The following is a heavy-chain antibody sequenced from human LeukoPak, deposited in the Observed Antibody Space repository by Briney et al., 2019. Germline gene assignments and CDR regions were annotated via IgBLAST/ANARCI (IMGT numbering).Heavy chain of an antibody. CDR2: IYYTGTA. V-gene: IGHV4-39*01. D-gene: IGHD1-1*01. J-gene: IGHJ5*02. CDR3: ARLGHYPNSRTRPNWFDR. CDR1: GGSIRDTSYY. Sequence: SETLSLTCTVSGGSIRDTSYYWVWIRQPPGRELEWIGIIYYTGTAYYNPSLKSRVTISVDTSRDQFSLRLSSVTAADTAVYYCARLGHYPNSRTRPNWFDRWGQGTLVSVSS.